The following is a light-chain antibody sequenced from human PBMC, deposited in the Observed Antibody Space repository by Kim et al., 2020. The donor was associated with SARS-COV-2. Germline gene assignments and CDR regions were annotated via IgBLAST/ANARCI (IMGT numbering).Light chain of an antibody. CDR2: EVS. Sequence: VPVSCTGTSSDVGGYNYVSWYQQHPGKAPKLMLYEVSTRPSGVPDRFSGSKSGNTASLTVSGLQAEDEADYYCSSYAGSNNYVFGTGTKVTVL. CDR3: SSYAGSNNYV. J-gene: IGLJ1*01. CDR1: SSDVGGYNY. V-gene: IGLV2-8*01.